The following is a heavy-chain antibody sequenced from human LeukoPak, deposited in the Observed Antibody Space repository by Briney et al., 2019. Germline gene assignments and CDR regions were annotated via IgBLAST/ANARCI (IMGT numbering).Heavy chain of an antibody. Sequence: GGSLRLSYAVSGITLSNYGMSWVRQAPGKGLEWVAGINGSGGSTNYADSVKGRFTISRDNPKNTLYLQMNSLRAEDTAVYFCAKRGVVIRVILVGFHKEAYYFDSWGQGALVTVSS. CDR2: INGSGGST. CDR1: GITLSNYG. V-gene: IGHV3-23*01. J-gene: IGHJ4*02. CDR3: AKRGVVIRVILVGFHKEAYYFDS. D-gene: IGHD3-22*01.